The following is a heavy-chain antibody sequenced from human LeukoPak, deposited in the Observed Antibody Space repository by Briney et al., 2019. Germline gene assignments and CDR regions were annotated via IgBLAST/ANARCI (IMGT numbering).Heavy chain of an antibody. Sequence: PGGSLRLSCAASGFTFSSYAMSWVRQAPGKGLEWVSAISGSGGSTYYADSVKGRFTVSRDNSKNTLYLQMNSLRAEDTAVYYCAGSGITIFGVVIIRYYYYYYMDVWGKGTTVTVSS. J-gene: IGHJ6*03. CDR2: ISGSGGST. D-gene: IGHD3-3*01. CDR1: GFTFSSYA. CDR3: AGSGITIFGVVIIRYYYYYYMDV. V-gene: IGHV3-23*01.